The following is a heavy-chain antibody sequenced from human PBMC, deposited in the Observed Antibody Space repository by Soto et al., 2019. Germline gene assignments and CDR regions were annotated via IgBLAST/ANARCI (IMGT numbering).Heavy chain of an antibody. V-gene: IGHV3-7*05. Sequence: EVQLVESGRGLVQPGGSLRLSCAASGFTFSVSWMSWVRQAPGKGLEWVANIKQDGREKYYVDSVKGRFTISRDNAKNSLYLQMNSLRAEDTAVYYCARDAYSTKATFDFWGQGTLVTVSS. CDR3: ARDAYSTKATFDF. D-gene: IGHD2-15*01. CDR1: GFTFSVSW. CDR2: IKQDGREK. J-gene: IGHJ4*02.